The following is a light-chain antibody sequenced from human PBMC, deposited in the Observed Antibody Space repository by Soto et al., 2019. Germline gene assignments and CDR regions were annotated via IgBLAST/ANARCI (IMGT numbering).Light chain of an antibody. Sequence: EIVLTQSPGILSLSPGERATLSCRASQRISGNSVAWYQHTSGRAPRLLIHGAIHRAGGIPDRFSASGSGTDFTLTISSLEPEDFAVYYCQQYGSSPYTFGQGTKLEIK. V-gene: IGKV3-20*01. J-gene: IGKJ2*01. CDR2: GAI. CDR1: QRISGNS. CDR3: QQYGSSPYT.